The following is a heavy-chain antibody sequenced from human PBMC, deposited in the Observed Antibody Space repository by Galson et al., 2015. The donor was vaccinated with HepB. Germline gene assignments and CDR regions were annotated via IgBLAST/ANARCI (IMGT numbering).Heavy chain of an antibody. D-gene: IGHD4-11*01. Sequence: SLRLSCAASGFTFSSYGMHWVRQAPGKGLEWVAVIWYDGSNKYYADSVKGRFTISRDNSKNTLYLQMNSLRAEDTAVYYCARDLSVDDYSNYGGIDPWGQGTLVTVSS. CDR2: IWYDGSNK. CDR3: ARDLSVDDYSNYGGIDP. V-gene: IGHV3-33*01. J-gene: IGHJ5*02. CDR1: GFTFSSYG.